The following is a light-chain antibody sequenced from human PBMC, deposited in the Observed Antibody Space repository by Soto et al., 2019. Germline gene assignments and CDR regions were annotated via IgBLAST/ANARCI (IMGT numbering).Light chain of an antibody. J-gene: IGKJ1*01. CDR1: QSVSSSY. Sequence: EIVLTQAAGALSLYPGERATLSCRASQSVSSSYLAWYQQKPGQAPSLLIYGASSRATGIPDRFSGSGSGTDFTLTISRLEPEDFAVYYCQQYGSSPVTFGQGTKVDIK. V-gene: IGKV3-20*01. CDR2: GAS. CDR3: QQYGSSPVT.